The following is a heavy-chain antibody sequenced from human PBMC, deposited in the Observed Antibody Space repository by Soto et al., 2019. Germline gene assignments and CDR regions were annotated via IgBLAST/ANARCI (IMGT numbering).Heavy chain of an antibody. V-gene: IGHV3-43*01. D-gene: IGHD3-16*01. CDR1: GFTFDDYT. CDR2: ISWDGGST. Sequence: GGSLRLSCAASGFTFDDYTMHWVRQAPGKGLEWVSLISWDGGSTYYADSVKGRFTISRDNSKNSLYLQMNSLRTEDTALYYCAKDIGAGYGMDVWGQGTTVTVSS. J-gene: IGHJ6*02. CDR3: AKDIGAGYGMDV.